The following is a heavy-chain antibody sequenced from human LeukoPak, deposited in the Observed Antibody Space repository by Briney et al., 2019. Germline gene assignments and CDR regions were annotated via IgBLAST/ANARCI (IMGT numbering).Heavy chain of an antibody. D-gene: IGHD2-15*01. CDR2: IYYSGST. Sequence: SENLSLTCTVSGGSISSGDYYWSWTRQPPGKGLEWIGYIYYSGSTYYNPSLKSRVTISVDTSKNQFSLKLSSVTAADTAVYYCARADCSGGSCPFDYWGQGTLVTVSS. CDR3: ARADCSGGSCPFDY. CDR1: GGSISSGDYY. J-gene: IGHJ4*02. V-gene: IGHV4-30-4*01.